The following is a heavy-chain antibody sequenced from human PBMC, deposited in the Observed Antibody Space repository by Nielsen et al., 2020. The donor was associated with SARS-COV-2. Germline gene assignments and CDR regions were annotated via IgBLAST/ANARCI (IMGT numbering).Heavy chain of an antibody. J-gene: IGHJ4*02. CDR2: ISYDGSNK. V-gene: IGHV3-30-3*01. D-gene: IGHD1-26*01. CDR3: ARGGGGSYSYFDY. CDR1: GFTFSSYT. Sequence: GESLKISCAASGFTFSSYTMHWVRQTPGKGLEWVAVISYDGSNKYYADSVKGRFTISRDNSKNTLYLQMNSLRAEDTAVYYCARGGGGSYSYFDYWGQGTLVTVSS.